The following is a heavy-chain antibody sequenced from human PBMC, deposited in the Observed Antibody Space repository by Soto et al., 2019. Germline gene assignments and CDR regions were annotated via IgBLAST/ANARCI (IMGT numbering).Heavy chain of an antibody. CDR1: GGSFSGYY. CDR3: ATANWSHHYFDP. Sequence: QVRLQQWGTGLLKSSETLSITCGVYGGSFSGYYWSGLRQPPGKGLEWIGEINHSGSPNYNPSLKSRVTLSVDTSKNQFSLKITSLPAADTAVYYCATANWSHHYFDPWGQGTLVTVSS. J-gene: IGHJ5*02. CDR2: INHSGSP. V-gene: IGHV4-34*01. D-gene: IGHD1-1*01.